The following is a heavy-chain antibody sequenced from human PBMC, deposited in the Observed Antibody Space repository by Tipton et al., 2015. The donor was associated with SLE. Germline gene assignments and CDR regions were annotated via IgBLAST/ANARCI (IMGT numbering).Heavy chain of an antibody. CDR1: GYTFTNYW. D-gene: IGHD6-19*01. J-gene: IGHJ4*02. CDR2: IYPDDSDT. Sequence: QLVQSGAEVRKPGESLKISCKTSGYTFTNYWIGWVRQMPGKGLEWMGNIYPDDSDTRYSPSFQGQVTISADKSINTAYLQWRSLKASDTAVYYCAKGGSSGWSFFDYWGQGTLVTVSS. CDR3: AKGGSSGWSFFDY. V-gene: IGHV5-51*03.